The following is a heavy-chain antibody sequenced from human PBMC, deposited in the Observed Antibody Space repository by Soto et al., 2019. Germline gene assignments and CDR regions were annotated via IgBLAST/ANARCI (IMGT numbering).Heavy chain of an antibody. J-gene: IGHJ6*02. Sequence: QVQLVQSGAEVKKPGASVKVSCKASGYTFTSYEINWVRQATGQGLEWMGWMKPNNDNTGYAQKFQGRVTMTRNTSISTAYLEVRSLRSEDSAVYYCARLHHGYNDGTGYFYSGMDVWRQGTTVTVSS. D-gene: IGHD5-18*01. CDR3: ARLHHGYNDGTGYFYSGMDV. V-gene: IGHV1-8*01. CDR2: MKPNNDNT. CDR1: GYTFTSYE.